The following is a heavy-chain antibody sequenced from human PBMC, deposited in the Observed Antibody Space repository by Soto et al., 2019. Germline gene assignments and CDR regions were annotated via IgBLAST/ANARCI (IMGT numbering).Heavy chain of an antibody. CDR1: GFTLRDYY. J-gene: IGHJ4*02. Sequence: PGGSLRLSCAASGFTLRDYYMNWIRQAPGKGLEWVSYISSSGRTTYYAVSVAGRFAISRDNAKNSLYLQMNSLTVEDTAVYYCASQEASGSGGWGQGTLVTVSS. CDR2: ISSSGRTT. D-gene: IGHD2-15*01. CDR3: ASQEASGSGG. V-gene: IGHV3-11*01.